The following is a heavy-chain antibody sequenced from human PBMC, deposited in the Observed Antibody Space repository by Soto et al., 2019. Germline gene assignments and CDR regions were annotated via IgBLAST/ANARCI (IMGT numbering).Heavy chain of an antibody. J-gene: IGHJ6*02. CDR1: GFTFSSYE. Sequence: VGSLRLSCAASGFTFSSYEMNWVRQAPGKGLEWVSYISSSGSTIYYADSVKGRFTISRDNAKNSLYLQMNSLRAEDTAVYYCARPRVDYGMDVWGQGTTVTVSS. D-gene: IGHD2-15*01. CDR3: ARPRVDYGMDV. CDR2: ISSSGSTI. V-gene: IGHV3-48*03.